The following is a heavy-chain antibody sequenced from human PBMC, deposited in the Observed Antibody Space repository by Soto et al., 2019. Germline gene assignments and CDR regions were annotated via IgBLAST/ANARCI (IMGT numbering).Heavy chain of an antibody. J-gene: IGHJ4*02. CDR2: FYKNGNT. V-gene: IGHV4-59*01. Sequence: SETLSLTCTVSGGSISGYSWSWIRQPPRKGPEWIGYFYKNGNTNYNPSLKSRVTILVDTSKSQLSLKLTSVTAADTAVYYCARGKPNCSGTSCYSDDWGQGARVTVGS. CDR1: GGSISGYS. CDR3: ARGKPNCSGTSCYSDD. D-gene: IGHD2-2*01.